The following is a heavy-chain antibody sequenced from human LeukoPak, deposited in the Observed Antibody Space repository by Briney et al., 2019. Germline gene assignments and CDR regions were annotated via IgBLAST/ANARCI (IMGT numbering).Heavy chain of an antibody. CDR1: GGSISSGDYY. J-gene: IGHJ4*02. CDR3: AREGGDIYYGSGSFLDY. Sequence: SQTLSLTCTVSGGSISSGDYYWSWIRQPPGKGLEWIGYIYYSGSTYYNPSLKSRVTISVGTSKNQFSLKLSSVTAADTAVYYCAREGGDIYYGSGSFLDYWGQGTLVTVSS. D-gene: IGHD3-10*01. CDR2: IYYSGST. V-gene: IGHV4-30-4*01.